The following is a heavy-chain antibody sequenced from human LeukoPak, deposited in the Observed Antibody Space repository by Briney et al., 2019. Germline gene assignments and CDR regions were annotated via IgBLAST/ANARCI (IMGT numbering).Heavy chain of an antibody. CDR2: LDVGQVET. D-gene: IGHD3-22*01. J-gene: IGHJ3*02. V-gene: IGHV1-24*01. Sequence: GASVKVSCKVSGYSLTELSMHWVRQTLGKGLEWMGALDVGQVETIYAQKFQGRVTLTEDSSTDTAYMELTSLRPEDTALYYCATFVPYSDSSDFYIHAFHIWGRGTMVTVSS. CDR3: ATFVPYSDSSDFYIHAFHI. CDR1: GYSLTELS.